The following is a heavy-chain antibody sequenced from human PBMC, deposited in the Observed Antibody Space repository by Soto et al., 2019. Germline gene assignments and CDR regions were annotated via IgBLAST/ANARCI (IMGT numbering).Heavy chain of an antibody. CDR2: ISDSGANT. CDR1: EFTFSTYA. Sequence: EVQLLESGGGLVQPGGSLTLSCAASEFTFSTYAMAWVRQAPGRALEWASTISDSGANTHYADSVEGRFTISRDNSKSTVFLQMNSLRAEDSAVYYCARDVGGSSLFAYWGHGTLVTVSS. V-gene: IGHV3-23*01. D-gene: IGHD1-26*01. CDR3: ARDVGGSSLFAY. J-gene: IGHJ4*01.